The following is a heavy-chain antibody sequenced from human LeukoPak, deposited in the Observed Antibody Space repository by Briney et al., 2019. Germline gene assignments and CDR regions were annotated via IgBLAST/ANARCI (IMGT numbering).Heavy chain of an antibody. CDR1: GFTFSSLS. CDR2: ISSSSRYI. Sequence: GGSLRLSCAASGFTFSSLSMNWVRPAPGKGLEWVSSISSSSRYIYYADSLKGRFTLSRDNAKKSLFLQMNSLRAEDTAVYYCGSGSPAGDYWGQGTLVTVSS. J-gene: IGHJ4*02. D-gene: IGHD1-26*01. CDR3: GSGSPAGDY. V-gene: IGHV3-21*01.